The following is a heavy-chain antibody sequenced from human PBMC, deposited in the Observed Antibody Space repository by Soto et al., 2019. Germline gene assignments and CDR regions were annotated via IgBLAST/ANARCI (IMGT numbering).Heavy chain of an antibody. CDR1: GGTFSSYA. Sequence: SVKVSCQASGGTFSSYAISWVRQAPGQGLEWMGGIIPIFGTANYAQKFQGRVTITADESMSTAYMELSSLRSEDTAVYYCAREDCSGGGCYFYGMDVWGQGTTVTVSS. D-gene: IGHD2-15*01. CDR3: AREDCSGGGCYFYGMDV. J-gene: IGHJ6*02. CDR2: IIPIFGTA. V-gene: IGHV1-69*13.